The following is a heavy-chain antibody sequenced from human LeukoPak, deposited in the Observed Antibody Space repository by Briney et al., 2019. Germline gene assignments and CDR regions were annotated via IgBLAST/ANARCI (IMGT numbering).Heavy chain of an antibody. J-gene: IGHJ6*02. CDR3: ARRGVGRQQVVNYLYGFDG. Sequence: GGSLRLSCAASGFTFSSYWMHWVRQAPGKGLVWVSRINSDGSSTSYADSVKGRFTISRDNAKNTLYLQMNSLRAEDTAVYYWARRGVGRQQVVNYLYGFDGWGQGTTVTVSS. CDR2: INSDGSST. CDR1: GFTFSSYW. V-gene: IGHV3-74*01. D-gene: IGHD6-13*01.